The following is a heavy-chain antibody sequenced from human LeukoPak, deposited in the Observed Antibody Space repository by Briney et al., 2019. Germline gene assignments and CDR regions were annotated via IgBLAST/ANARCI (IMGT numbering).Heavy chain of an antibody. CDR3: ASVPVGFGELLYYFDY. D-gene: IGHD3-10*01. CDR1: GFTFSSYS. Sequence: PGGSLRLSCAASGFTFSSYSMNWVRQAPGKGLEWVSYISSSSSTIYYADSVKGRFTISRDNAKNSLYLQMNSLRAEDTAVYYCASVPVGFGELLYYFDYWGQGTLVTVSS. V-gene: IGHV3-48*04. CDR2: ISSSSSTI. J-gene: IGHJ4*02.